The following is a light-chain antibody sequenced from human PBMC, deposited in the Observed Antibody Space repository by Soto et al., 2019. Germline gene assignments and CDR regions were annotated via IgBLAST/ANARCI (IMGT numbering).Light chain of an antibody. Sequence: DIQMTQSPSSLSASVGDRVTITCRASQGISNYLAWYQQKPGKVPKLLIYAASTLQSGVPSRFSGSGSVTDFTLTISSLQPEDVATYYCQKYNSALALTFGGGTKVEIK. CDR2: AAS. J-gene: IGKJ4*01. CDR3: QKYNSALALT. V-gene: IGKV1-27*01. CDR1: QGISNY.